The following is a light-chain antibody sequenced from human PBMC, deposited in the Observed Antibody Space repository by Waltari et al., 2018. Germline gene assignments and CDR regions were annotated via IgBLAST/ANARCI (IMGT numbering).Light chain of an antibody. CDR2: VAS. Sequence: DIRMTQSPSSLSASVGDRVSITCRASETVSTYVSWDQQKPGKAPNLLIYVASNLQSGVPSRFSGSGSGTDFTLTISSLQVEDFATYYCQQSYRIPPTFGQGTKVEI. V-gene: IGKV1-39*01. J-gene: IGKJ2*01. CDR3: QQSYRIPPT. CDR1: ETVSTY.